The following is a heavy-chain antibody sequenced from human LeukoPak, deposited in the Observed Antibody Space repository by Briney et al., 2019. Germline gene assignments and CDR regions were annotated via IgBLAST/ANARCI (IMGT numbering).Heavy chain of an antibody. CDR1: AFTVSSNY. J-gene: IGHJ5*02. D-gene: IGHD2-8*02. V-gene: IGHV4-34*01. Sequence: GSLRLSCAASAFTVSSNYMCWIRQPPEKGPEWIGEINHSGSTNYNPSLKSRVTISVDTSKNQFSLKLSSVTAADTAVYYCARAGGVRAWFDPWGQGTLVTVSS. CDR3: ARAGGVRAWFDP. CDR2: INHSGST.